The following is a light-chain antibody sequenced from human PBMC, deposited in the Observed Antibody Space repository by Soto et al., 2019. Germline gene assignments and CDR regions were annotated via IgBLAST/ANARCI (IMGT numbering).Light chain of an antibody. Sequence: EIVLAQSPATLSLSPGEKATLSCRAGQSVSKNLAWYQQKPGQAPRLLIYAASKRATGIPARFSGSGSGTDFTLTICSLQPEDFVVYYCQHRNNLPLILTFGHRTKVDI. CDR1: QSVSKN. J-gene: IGKJ3*01. CDR2: AAS. CDR3: QHRNNLPLILT. V-gene: IGKV3-11*01.